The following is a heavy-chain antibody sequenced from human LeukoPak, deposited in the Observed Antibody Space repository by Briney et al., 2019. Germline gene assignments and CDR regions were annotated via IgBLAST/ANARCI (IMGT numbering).Heavy chain of an antibody. D-gene: IGHD3-3*01. V-gene: IGHV3-21*01. CDR2: ISSSSSYI. J-gene: IGHJ4*02. CDR1: GFTFSSYS. Sequence: GGSLRLSCAASGFTFSSYSMNWVRQAPGKGPEWVSSISSSSSYIYYADSVKGRFTISRDNAKNSLYLQMNSLRAEDTAVYYCARDRGLYYDFWSGYYTDDYWGQGTLVTVSS. CDR3: ARDRGLYYDFWSGYYTDDY.